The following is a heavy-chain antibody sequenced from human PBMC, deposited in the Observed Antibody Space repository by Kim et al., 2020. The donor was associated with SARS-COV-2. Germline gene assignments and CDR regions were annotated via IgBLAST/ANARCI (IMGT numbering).Heavy chain of an antibody. Sequence: KSRVPISVDTSTNQFSLKLSSVTAADTAVYYCARGTFRGRPAAIRNWFDPWGQGTLVTVSS. D-gene: IGHD2-2*02. V-gene: IGHV4-34*01. J-gene: IGHJ5*02. CDR3: ARGTFRGRPAAIRNWFDP.